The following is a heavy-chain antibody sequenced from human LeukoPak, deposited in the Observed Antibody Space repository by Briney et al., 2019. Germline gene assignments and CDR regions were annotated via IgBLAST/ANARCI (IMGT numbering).Heavy chain of an antibody. J-gene: IGHJ4*02. D-gene: IGHD3-3*01. V-gene: IGHV1-69*05. Sequence: ASVKVSCKASAGTFSSYAISWVRQAPGQGLEWMGRIIPIFGTANYAQKFQGRVTITTDESTSTAYMELSSLRSEDTAVYYCAIRSPNSVWEWSLDYWGEGTLVTVSS. CDR2: IIPIFGTA. CDR1: AGTFSSYA. CDR3: AIRSPNSVWEWSLDY.